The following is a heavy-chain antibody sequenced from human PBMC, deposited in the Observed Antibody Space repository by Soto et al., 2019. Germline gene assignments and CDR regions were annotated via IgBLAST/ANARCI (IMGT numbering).Heavy chain of an antibody. Sequence: PWGSLTLSCAAFGFTLCSYWMNWVRQAPGKGLEWVANINEDGSDRYYVGSVKGRFTISRDNARKSLYLHMNSLRGEDTAVYYCARGFDGDIWGQGT. CDR3: ARGFDGDI. CDR1: GFTLCSYW. D-gene: IGHD2-21*02. V-gene: IGHV3-7*01. CDR2: INEDGSDR. J-gene: IGHJ4*02.